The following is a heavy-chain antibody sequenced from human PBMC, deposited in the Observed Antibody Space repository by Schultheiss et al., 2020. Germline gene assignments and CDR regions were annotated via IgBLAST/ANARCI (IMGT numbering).Heavy chain of an antibody. CDR3: ARDPTSILVAATYFDY. CDR1: GFTFSSYG. D-gene: IGHD6-19*01. Sequence: GGSLRLSCAASGFTFSSYGMHWVRQAPGKGLEWVSAISGSGGSIYYADSVKGRFTISRDDAKNALYLQMNSLRGEDTAVYYCARDPTSILVAATYFDYWGQGTLVTVSS. CDR2: ISGSGGSI. J-gene: IGHJ4*02. V-gene: IGHV3-21*01.